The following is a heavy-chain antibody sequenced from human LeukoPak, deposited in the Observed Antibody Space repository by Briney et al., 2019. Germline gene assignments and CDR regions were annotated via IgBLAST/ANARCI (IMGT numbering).Heavy chain of an antibody. CDR2: TNYRSKWYN. V-gene: IGHV6-1*01. D-gene: IGHD6-19*01. CDR3: ARGSSGSFDY. CDR1: GDIVCVNIVA. J-gene: IGHJ4*02. Sequence: PSQPVSLTCDICGDIVCVNIVAGNWIRRSRSRGLVWLGRTNYRSKWYNDSAVSVRGRITINPDTSKTRFSLQLDSVTPEDTAVYYCARGSSGSFDYWGQGTLVTVSS.